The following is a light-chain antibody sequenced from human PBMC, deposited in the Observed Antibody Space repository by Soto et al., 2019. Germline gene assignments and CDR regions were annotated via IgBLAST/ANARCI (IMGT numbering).Light chain of an antibody. CDR1: QSISSN. J-gene: IGKJ1*01. CDR3: KQSYSVPRT. CDR2: AAS. Sequence: DIQITQSPSSRSACVGDRVTITFRASQSISSNLNWYQQKPGKGPKFLIYAASSLQSGVPSRFSGSGSGTDFTLTISSLQTEDFATYSCKQSYSVPRTFGKGTKVDLK. V-gene: IGKV1-39*01.